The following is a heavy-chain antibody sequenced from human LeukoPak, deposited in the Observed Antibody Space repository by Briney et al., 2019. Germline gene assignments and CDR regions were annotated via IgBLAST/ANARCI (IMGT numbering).Heavy chain of an antibody. CDR2: ISGSGGNT. V-gene: IGHV3-23*01. J-gene: IGHJ4*02. CDR1: GFTFSNYA. Sequence: GGSLRLSCAASGFTFSNYAMTWVRQAPGKGLEWVSVISGSGGNTYYADSVKGRFTISRDNSKNTLYLQMNSLRAEDTAVYYCANGNNGDYVRLVYWGQGTLVTVSS. CDR3: ANGNNGDYVRLVY. D-gene: IGHD4-17*01.